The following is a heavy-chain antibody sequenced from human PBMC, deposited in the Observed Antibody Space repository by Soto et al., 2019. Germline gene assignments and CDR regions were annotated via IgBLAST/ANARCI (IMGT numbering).Heavy chain of an antibody. V-gene: IGHV4-31*03. CDR3: AREKKNTYYYDSSGYK. CDR2: IYYSGST. CDR1: GGSISSGGYY. Sequence: PSETLSLTCTVSGGSISSGGYYWSWIRQHPGKGLEWIGYIYYSGSTYYNPSLKSRVTISVDTSKNQLSLKLSSVTAADTAVYYCAREKKNTYYYDSSGYKWGQGTLVTVSS. J-gene: IGHJ4*02. D-gene: IGHD3-22*01.